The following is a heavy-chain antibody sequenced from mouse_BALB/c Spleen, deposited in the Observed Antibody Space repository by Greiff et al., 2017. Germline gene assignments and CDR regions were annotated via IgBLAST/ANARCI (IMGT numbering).Heavy chain of an antibody. Sequence: QVQLQQSGAELVRPGASVTLSCKASGYTFTDYEMHWVKQTPVHGLEWIGAIDPETGGTAYNQKFKGKATLTADKSSSTAYMELRSLTSEDSAVYYCTRWSPPRAMDYWGQGTSVTVSS. CDR3: TRWSPPRAMDY. CDR2: IDPETGGT. J-gene: IGHJ4*01. CDR1: GYTFTDYE. V-gene: IGHV1-15*01.